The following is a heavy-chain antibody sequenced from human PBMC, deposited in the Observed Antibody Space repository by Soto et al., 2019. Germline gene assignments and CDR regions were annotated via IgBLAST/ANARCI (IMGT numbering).Heavy chain of an antibody. J-gene: IGHJ4*02. CDR1: GGSVSSGSYY. CDR3: ARVGYYDSSGYTNLDY. V-gene: IGHV4-61*01. D-gene: IGHD3-22*01. Sequence: SETLSLTCTVSGGSVSSGSYYWSWIRQPPGEGLEWIGYIYYSGSTNYNPSLKSRVTISVDTSKNQFSLKLSSVTAADTAVYYCARVGYYDSSGYTNLDYWGQGTLVTVSS. CDR2: IYYSGST.